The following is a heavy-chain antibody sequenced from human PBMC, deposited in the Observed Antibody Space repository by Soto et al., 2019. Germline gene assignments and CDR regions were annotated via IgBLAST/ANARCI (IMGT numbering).Heavy chain of an antibody. CDR1: GYTFTGYY. Sequence: ASVKISCTASGYTFTGYYIHWVRQAPGQGLEWMGWINPTSGDTNYAQKLQGRVTMTTDTSTSTAYMELRSLRSDDTAVYYCARDQYYDFWSGPYYYYGMDVWGQGTTVTASS. D-gene: IGHD3-3*01. V-gene: IGHV1-2*02. CDR2: INPTSGDT. J-gene: IGHJ6*02. CDR3: ARDQYYDFWSGPYYYYGMDV.